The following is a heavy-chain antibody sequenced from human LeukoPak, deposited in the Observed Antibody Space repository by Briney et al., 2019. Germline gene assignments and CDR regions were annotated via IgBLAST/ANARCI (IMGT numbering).Heavy chain of an antibody. CDR2: ISSSSSYI. J-gene: IGHJ4*02. Sequence: PGGSLRLSCAASGFTFSSYSMNWVRQAPGKGLEWVSSISSSSSYIYYADSVKGRFAISRDNSKNTVYLQMDSLKAEDTALYFCARSLLLVTAITHFDYWGQGILVTVSS. D-gene: IGHD2-21*02. CDR1: GFTFSSYS. CDR3: ARSLLLVTAITHFDY. V-gene: IGHV3-21*04.